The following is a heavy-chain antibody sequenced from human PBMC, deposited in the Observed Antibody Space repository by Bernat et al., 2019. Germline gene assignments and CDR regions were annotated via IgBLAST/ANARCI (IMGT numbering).Heavy chain of an antibody. D-gene: IGHD3-22*01. J-gene: IGHJ4*02. CDR2: ISYDGSNQ. CDR3: AKVSATMIAPPYFDY. Sequence: QVQLVESGGGLVKPGGSLRLSCAASGFTFSDYYMSWIRQAPGKGLEWLAVISYDGSNQHYADSVKGRFTISRDNSKNTLYVQMNSLRAEDTAVYYCAKVSATMIAPPYFDYWGQGTLVTVSS. CDR1: GFTFSDYY. V-gene: IGHV3-30*18.